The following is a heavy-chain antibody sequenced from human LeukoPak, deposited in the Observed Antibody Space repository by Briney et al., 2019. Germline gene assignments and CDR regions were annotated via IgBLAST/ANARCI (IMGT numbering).Heavy chain of an antibody. CDR1: GYTFTGYY. Sequence: ASVKVSCTASGYTFTGYYMHWVRQAPGQGLEWMGWINPNSGGTNYAQKFQGRVTMTRDTSISTAYMELSRLRSDDTAVYYCARGPLTYCSSTSCYLWFDPWGQGTLVTVSS. CDR3: ARGPLTYCSSTSCYLWFDP. V-gene: IGHV1-2*02. J-gene: IGHJ5*02. CDR2: INPNSGGT. D-gene: IGHD2-2*01.